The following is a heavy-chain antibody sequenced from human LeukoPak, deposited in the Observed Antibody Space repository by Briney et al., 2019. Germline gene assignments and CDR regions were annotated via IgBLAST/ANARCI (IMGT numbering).Heavy chain of an antibody. Sequence: PGGSLRLSCAASGFTFSSYAMHWVRQAPGKGPEWVAVISYDGSNKYYADSVKGRFTISRDNSKNTLYLQMNSLRAEDTAVYYCARDPRAYGEGLFDYWGQGTLVTVSS. CDR3: ARDPRAYGEGLFDY. D-gene: IGHD4-17*01. CDR2: ISYDGSNK. J-gene: IGHJ4*02. CDR1: GFTFSSYA. V-gene: IGHV3-30-3*01.